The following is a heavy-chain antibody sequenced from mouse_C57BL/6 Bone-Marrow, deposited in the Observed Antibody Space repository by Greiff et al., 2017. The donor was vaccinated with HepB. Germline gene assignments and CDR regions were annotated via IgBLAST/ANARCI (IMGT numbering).Heavy chain of an antibody. CDR3: AGGGRRRFAY. V-gene: IGHV1-82*01. Sequence: VQLQESGPELVKPGASVKISCKASGYAFSSSWMNWVKQRPGKGLEWIGRIYPGDGDTNYNGKFKGKATLTADKSSSTAYMQLSSLTSEDSAVYFCAGGGRRRFAYWGQGTLVTVSA. CDR2: IYPGDGDT. J-gene: IGHJ3*01. CDR1: GYAFSSSW.